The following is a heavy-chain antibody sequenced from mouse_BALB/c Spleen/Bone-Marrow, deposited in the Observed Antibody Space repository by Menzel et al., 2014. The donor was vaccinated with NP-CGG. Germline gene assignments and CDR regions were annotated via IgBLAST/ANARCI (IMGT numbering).Heavy chain of an antibody. CDR2: INPSSGYT. D-gene: IGHD1-1*01. CDR1: GYTFTDYW. Sequence: QVQLQQPGAELAKPGASVKMSCKASGYTFTDYWMHWVKQRPGQGLEWIGYINPSSGYTEYNQKFKDKATLTADKSSSTAYMQLNILTSEDSAVYYCARRYGSLWYLDVWGAGTTVTVSS. J-gene: IGHJ1*01. V-gene: IGHV1-7*01. CDR3: ARRYGSLWYLDV.